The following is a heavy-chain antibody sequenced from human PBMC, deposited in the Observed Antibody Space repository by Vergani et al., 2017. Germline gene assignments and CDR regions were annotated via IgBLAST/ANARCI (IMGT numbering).Heavy chain of an antibody. V-gene: IGHV3-15*07. D-gene: IGHD2-21*01. CDR3: TTDPRYCGDGSCYWLRDHHYYGMDV. J-gene: IGHJ6*02. CDR2: IKTTFNRGKK. Sequence: EVQLVESGGGIVKPGGPLRLSCVASGFSLRNAWMNWFQGLPGKGLEGVGRIKTTFNRGKKDYSAAVKGRFTISRDDSKNTLFLQMNGLKTEDIGVYYCTTDPRYCGDGSCYWLRDHHYYGMDVWGQGTTVTVSS. CDR1: GFSLRNAW.